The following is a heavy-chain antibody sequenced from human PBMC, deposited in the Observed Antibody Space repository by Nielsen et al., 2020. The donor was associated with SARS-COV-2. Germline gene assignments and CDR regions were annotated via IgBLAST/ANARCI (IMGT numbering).Heavy chain of an antibody. J-gene: IGHJ4*02. CDR3: ARDAAYSRFDY. D-gene: IGHD4-11*01. CDR1: GFTFSRHA. V-gene: IGHV3-23*01. Sequence: GESLKISCAASGFTFSRHAMNWVRQAPGKGLEWVSSIGTTGDKTFYADSVKGRFTISRDNSKNTLYLQLNSLRAEDTAVFYCARDAAYSRFDYWGQGTLVTVSS. CDR2: IGTTGDKT.